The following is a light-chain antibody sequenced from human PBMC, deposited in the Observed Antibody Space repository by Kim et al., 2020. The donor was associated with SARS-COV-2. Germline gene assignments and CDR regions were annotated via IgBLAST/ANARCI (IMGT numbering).Light chain of an antibody. CDR3: MQGTHWPPT. J-gene: IGKJ4*01. Sequence: DVVMTQSPLSLPVTLGQPASISCRSSQSLVYSDGNTYLNWFQQRPGQSPRRLIYKVSNRDSGVPDRFSGNGSGTDFTLKISRVEAEDVGGYYCMQGTHWPPTFGGGTKVDIK. V-gene: IGKV2-30*01. CDR1: QSLVYSDGNTY. CDR2: KVS.